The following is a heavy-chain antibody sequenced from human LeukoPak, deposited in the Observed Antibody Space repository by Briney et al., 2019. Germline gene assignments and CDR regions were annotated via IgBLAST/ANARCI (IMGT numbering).Heavy chain of an antibody. J-gene: IGHJ4*02. V-gene: IGHV5-51*01. CDR2: IYPGDSDT. Sequence: GESLKISFKGSGYSFTSYWIGWVRPMPGKGLEWVGIIYPGDSDTRYSPSFQGQVTISADKSISTAYLQWSSLKASDTAMYYCARRLLWFGEYGFDYWGQGTLVTVSS. D-gene: IGHD3-10*01. CDR3: ARRLLWFGEYGFDY. CDR1: GYSFTSYW.